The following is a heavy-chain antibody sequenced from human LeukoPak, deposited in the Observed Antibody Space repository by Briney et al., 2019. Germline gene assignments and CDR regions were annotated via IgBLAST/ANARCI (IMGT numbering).Heavy chain of an antibody. V-gene: IGHV3-21*01. D-gene: IGHD2-8*01. Sequence: GGSLRLSCAASGFTFSSYSMNWVRQSPGKGLEWVSSISSSSSYIYYADSVKGRFTISRDNAKTSLYLQMNSLRAEDTAVYYCASILNNWFDPWGQGTLVTVSS. CDR2: ISSSSSYI. CDR1: GFTFSSYS. J-gene: IGHJ5*02. CDR3: ASILNNWFDP.